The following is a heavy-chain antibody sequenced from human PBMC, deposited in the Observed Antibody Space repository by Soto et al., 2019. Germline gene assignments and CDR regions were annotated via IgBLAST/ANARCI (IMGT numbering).Heavy chain of an antibody. V-gene: IGHV3-20*04. Sequence: PGGSLRLSCAASGFTFDDYGMSWVRQAPGKGLEWVSGINWNGGSTGYADSVKGRFTISRDNAKNSLYLQMNSLRAEDTAVYYCTTLLYDSSGYYVLGSDYWGQGTLVTVSS. CDR1: GFTFDDYG. CDR2: INWNGGST. J-gene: IGHJ4*02. CDR3: TTLLYDSSGYYVLGSDY. D-gene: IGHD3-22*01.